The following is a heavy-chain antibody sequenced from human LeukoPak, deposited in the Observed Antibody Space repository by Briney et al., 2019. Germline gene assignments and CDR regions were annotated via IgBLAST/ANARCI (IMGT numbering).Heavy chain of an antibody. CDR2: ISGSGGST. CDR1: GFTFSSYA. J-gene: IGHJ4*02. CDR3: ASTYYDFWSGYYPFDY. Sequence: PGGSLRLSCAASGFTFSSYAMSWVHQAPGKGLEWVSAISGSGGSTYYADSVKGRFTISRDNSKNTLYLQMNSLRAEDTAVYYCASTYYDFWSGYYPFDYWGQGTLVTVSS. D-gene: IGHD3-3*01. V-gene: IGHV3-23*01.